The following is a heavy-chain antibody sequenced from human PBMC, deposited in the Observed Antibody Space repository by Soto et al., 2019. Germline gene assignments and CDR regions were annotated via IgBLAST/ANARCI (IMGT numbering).Heavy chain of an antibody. V-gene: IGHV3-9*01. CDR1: GFTFDHYA. CDR3: AKGGDYDISHYGMDV. Sequence: EVQLVESGGGLVQLGTSLRLSCAASGFTFDHYAMHWVRQTPGKGLEWVAGASWDSDTVGYAEYVRGRFTISRDNGKNSLDLQMISLRVDDTALYYCAKGGDYDISHYGMDVWGQGTTVTVSS. CDR2: ASWDSDTV. J-gene: IGHJ6*02. D-gene: IGHD3-9*01.